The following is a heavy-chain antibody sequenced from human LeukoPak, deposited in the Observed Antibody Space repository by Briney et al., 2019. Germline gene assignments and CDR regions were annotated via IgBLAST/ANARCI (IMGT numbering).Heavy chain of an antibody. J-gene: IGHJ4*02. CDR2: ISSSSSYI. CDR1: GFTFANYA. CDR3: ARKRALDY. Sequence: GGSLRLSCAASGFTFANYAMHWVRQAPGKGLEWVSSISSSSSYIYYADSVKGRFTISRDNAKNSLYLQMNSLRAEDTAVYYCARKRALDYWGQGTLVTVSS. V-gene: IGHV3-21*01.